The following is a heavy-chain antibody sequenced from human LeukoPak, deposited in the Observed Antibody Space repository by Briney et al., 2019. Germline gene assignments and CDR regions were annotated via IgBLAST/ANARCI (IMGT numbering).Heavy chain of an antibody. V-gene: IGHV3-48*04. CDR3: ARAGYYFDY. Sequence: GGSLRLSCAASGFTFSSYGMSWVRQAPGKGLEWVSYISTSGGTIYYADSVKGRFTISRDNAKNSVHLQMNSLRAEDTAFYYCARAGYYFDYWGQGTLVTVSS. CDR2: ISTSGGTI. J-gene: IGHJ4*02. CDR1: GFTFSSYG.